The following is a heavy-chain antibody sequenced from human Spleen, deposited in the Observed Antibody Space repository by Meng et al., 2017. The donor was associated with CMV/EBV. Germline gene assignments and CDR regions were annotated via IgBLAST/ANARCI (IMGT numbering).Heavy chain of an antibody. J-gene: IGHJ6*02. CDR2: ISSSSSYI. CDR3: ARDLGDWDSYYYYGMDV. Sequence: GGSLRFSCAASGFTFSSYSMNWVRQAPGKGLEWVSSISSSSSYIYYADSVKGRFTISRDNAKNSLCLQMSSLRAEDTAVYYCARDLGDWDSYYYYGMDVWGQGTTVTVSS. V-gene: IGHV3-21*01. CDR1: GFTFSSYS. D-gene: IGHD3/OR15-3a*01.